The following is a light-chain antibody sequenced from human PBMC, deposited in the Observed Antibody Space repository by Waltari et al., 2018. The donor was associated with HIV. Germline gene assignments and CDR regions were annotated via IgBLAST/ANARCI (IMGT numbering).Light chain of an antibody. CDR1: SSNIGAGYE. J-gene: IGLJ2*01. CDR3: QSYDSSLTGSV. V-gene: IGLV1-40*01. Sequence: QSVLTQPPSVSGAPGQRVTIYCTGSSSNIGAGYEVTWYQQLPGTATKLLIYGNTNRPSGVPDRFSGSKSGTSPSLAITGLQAEDEADYYCQSYDSSLTGSVFGGGTKLTVL. CDR2: GNT.